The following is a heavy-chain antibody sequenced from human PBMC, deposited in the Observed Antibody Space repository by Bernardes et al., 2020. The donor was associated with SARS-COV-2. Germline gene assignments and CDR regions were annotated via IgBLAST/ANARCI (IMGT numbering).Heavy chain of an antibody. D-gene: IGHD5-12*01. CDR3: SRIMGDGYTGDY. CDR1: GFSLSTSGMC. J-gene: IGHJ4*02. V-gene: IGHV2-70*11. Sequence: SGPTLVKPTQTLTLTCTFSGFSLSTSGMCVSWIRQPPGKALEWLARIDWDDDKYYSTSLKTRLTISKDTSKNQVVLTMTNMDPVDTATYYCSRIMGDGYTGDYWGQGTLVTVSS. CDR2: IDWDDDK.